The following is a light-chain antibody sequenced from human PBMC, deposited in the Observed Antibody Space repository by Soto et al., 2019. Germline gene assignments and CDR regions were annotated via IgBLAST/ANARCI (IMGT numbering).Light chain of an antibody. CDR2: GAS. J-gene: IGKJ1*01. Sequence: EIVMTQSPATLSVSPGERATLSCRASQSVSSNLAWYQQKPGQAPRLLIYGASTSATGIPARFSGSGSGTEFPLTISSLPSEDLAVYYCQQYDDWRGTFGQGTKVEIK. CDR3: QQYDDWRGT. V-gene: IGKV3-15*01. CDR1: QSVSSN.